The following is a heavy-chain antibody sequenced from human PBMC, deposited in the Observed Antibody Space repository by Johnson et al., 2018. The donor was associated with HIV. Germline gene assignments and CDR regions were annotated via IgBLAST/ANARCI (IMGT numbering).Heavy chain of an antibody. CDR1: GFTFSSYG. D-gene: IGHD2-15*01. V-gene: IGHV3-30*03. CDR3: ARDVGSGPAFDI. Sequence: QVQLVESGGGVVQPGRSLRLSCAASGFTFSSYGMHWVRQAPGKGLEWVAVISYNGSNKYYADSVKGRFTISRDNAKNSLYLQMNSLRAEDTAVYYCARDVGSGPAFDIWGQGTMVIVSS. CDR2: ISYNGSNK. J-gene: IGHJ3*02.